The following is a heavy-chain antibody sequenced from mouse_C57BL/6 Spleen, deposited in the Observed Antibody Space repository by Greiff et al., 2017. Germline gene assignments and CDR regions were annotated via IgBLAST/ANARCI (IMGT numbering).Heavy chain of an antibody. J-gene: IGHJ2*01. CDR3: ARALLTGTSYYFDY. Sequence: EVQLQESGPELVKPGASVKISCKASGYSFTDYNMNWVKQSNGKSLEWIGVINPNYGTTSYNQKFKGKATLTVDQSSSTAYMQLNSLTSEDSAVYYCARALLTGTSYYFDYWGQGTTLTVSS. CDR1: GYSFTDYN. V-gene: IGHV1-39*01. CDR2: INPNYGTT. D-gene: IGHD4-1*01.